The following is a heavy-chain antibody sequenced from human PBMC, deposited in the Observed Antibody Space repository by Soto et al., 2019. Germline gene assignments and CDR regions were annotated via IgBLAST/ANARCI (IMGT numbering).Heavy chain of an antibody. Sequence: EVQLVESGGGLIQPGGSLRLSCAASGFTVSSNYMSWVRQAPGKGLEWVSVIYSGGSTYYADSVKGRFTISRDNSKNTLYLQMNSLRAEDTAVYYCARTDTAMVNCYFDLWGRGTLVTVSS. D-gene: IGHD5-18*01. V-gene: IGHV3-53*01. CDR1: GFTVSSNY. J-gene: IGHJ2*01. CDR2: IYSGGST. CDR3: ARTDTAMVNCYFDL.